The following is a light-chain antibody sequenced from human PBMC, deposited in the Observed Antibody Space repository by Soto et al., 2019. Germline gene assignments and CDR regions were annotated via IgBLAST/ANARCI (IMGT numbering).Light chain of an antibody. CDR3: QQYDDWRGT. CDR1: QSVSSN. V-gene: IGKV3-15*01. Sequence: EIVMTQSPATLSVSPGERATLSCRASQSVSSNLAWYQQKPGQAPRLLIYGASTSATGIPARFSGSGYGTEFTLTISSLQSEDLAVYYCQQYDDWRGTFGQGTKVEIK. CDR2: GAS. J-gene: IGKJ1*01.